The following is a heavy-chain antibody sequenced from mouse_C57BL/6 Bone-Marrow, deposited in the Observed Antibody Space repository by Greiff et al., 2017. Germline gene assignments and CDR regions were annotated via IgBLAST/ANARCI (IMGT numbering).Heavy chain of an antibody. D-gene: IGHD2-5*01. J-gene: IGHJ4*01. V-gene: IGHV1-81*01. CDR1: GYTFTSYG. CDR3: ARGTYYSNLGSMDY. Sequence: VQLKESGAELARPGASVKLSCKASGYTFTSYGISWVKQRTGQGLEWIGEIYPRSGNTYYNEKFKGKATLTADKSSSTAYMELRSLTSEDSAVYFCARGTYYSNLGSMDYWGQGTSVTVSS. CDR2: IYPRSGNT.